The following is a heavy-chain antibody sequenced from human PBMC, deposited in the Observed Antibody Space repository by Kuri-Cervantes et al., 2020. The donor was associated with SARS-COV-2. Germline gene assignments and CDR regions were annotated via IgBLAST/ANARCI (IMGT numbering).Heavy chain of an antibody. Sequence: ETLSLTCAASGFTFSNAWMSWVRQAPGKGLEWVGRIKSRTDGGTTDYAAPVKGRFTISRDDSKNTLYLQMNSLRAEDTAVYYCAKPYNYGGNSGWGQGTLSPSPQ. CDR2: IKSRTDGGTT. CDR1: GFTFSNAW. V-gene: IGHV3-15*01. J-gene: IGHJ4*02. CDR3: AKPYNYGGNSG. D-gene: IGHD4-23*01.